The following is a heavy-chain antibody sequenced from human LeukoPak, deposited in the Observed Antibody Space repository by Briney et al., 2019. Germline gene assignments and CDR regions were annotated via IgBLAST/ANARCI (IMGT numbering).Heavy chain of an antibody. Sequence: SETLSFSGAVDGGSCSGDYWSVIRQPRGEGVEWIGRIGTGDGTNYDPSLKSRVTISGDTSSTPFSLRMTSVTAADTAVYYSAGDQELGYWGLGTLVTISS. D-gene: IGHD2-15*01. CDR3: AGDQELGY. CDR1: GGSCSGDY. V-gene: IGHV4-59*10. CDR2: IGTGDGT. J-gene: IGHJ4*02.